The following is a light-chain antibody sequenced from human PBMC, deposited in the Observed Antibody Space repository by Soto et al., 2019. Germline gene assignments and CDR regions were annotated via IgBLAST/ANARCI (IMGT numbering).Light chain of an antibody. V-gene: IGKV1-9*01. CDR2: AAS. CDR1: QGISSY. J-gene: IGKJ5*01. CDR3: QQLSSYPIT. Sequence: DIQLTQSPSFLSASVGDRVTITCRASQGISSYLAWYQQKAGKAPNLLINAASTLQRGGPSRFSGSGSGTEFTLTISSLQPEDFAPYYCQQLSSYPITFGQGKRLEIK.